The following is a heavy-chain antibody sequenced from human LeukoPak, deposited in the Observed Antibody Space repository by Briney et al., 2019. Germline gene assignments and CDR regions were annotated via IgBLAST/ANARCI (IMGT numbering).Heavy chain of an antibody. CDR1: GFPFSPDW. Sequence: GGSLRLSCAASGFPFSPDWMSWVRQAPGKGLEWVAMIKKSGSETHYVDSVKGRFTISRDSARNSLYLQMSSLQADDTAVYYCASLDTAAIRTGGYWGQGTLVTVSS. D-gene: IGHD5-18*01. J-gene: IGHJ4*02. CDR3: ASLDTAAIRTGGY. V-gene: IGHV3-7*01. CDR2: IKKSGSET.